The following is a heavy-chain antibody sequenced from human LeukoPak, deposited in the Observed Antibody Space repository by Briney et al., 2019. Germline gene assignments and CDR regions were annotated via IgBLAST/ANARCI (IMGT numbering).Heavy chain of an antibody. CDR2: ITISGGSA. D-gene: IGHD2-15*01. J-gene: IGHJ4*02. CDR3: AKLDRIWYLTGFFDY. Sequence: GESLRLSCAASGFTFSSYAMSWVRRAPGKGLEWVSGITISGGSASYADSVKGRFTISRDNSKNTLYLQMNSLRAEDTAVYYCAKLDRIWYLTGFFDYWGQGTLVTVSS. V-gene: IGHV3-23*01. CDR1: GFTFSSYA.